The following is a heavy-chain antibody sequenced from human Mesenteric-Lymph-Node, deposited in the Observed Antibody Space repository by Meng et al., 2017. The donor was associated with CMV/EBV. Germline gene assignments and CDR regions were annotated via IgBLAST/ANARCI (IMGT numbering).Heavy chain of an antibody. CDR3: ARGTGITFGGVDFDY. CDR1: GYTFTSYY. D-gene: IGHD3-16*01. V-gene: IGHV1-46*01. CDR2: INPSGGST. J-gene: IGHJ4*02. Sequence: SGYTFTSYYMHWVRPAPGQGLEWMGIINPSGGSTSYAQKFQGRVTMTRDTSTSTVYMELSSLRSEDTAVYYCARGTGITFGGVDFDYWGQGTLVTVSS.